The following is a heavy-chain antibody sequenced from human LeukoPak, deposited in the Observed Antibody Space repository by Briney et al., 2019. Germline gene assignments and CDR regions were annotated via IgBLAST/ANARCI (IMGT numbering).Heavy chain of an antibody. CDR3: ARDQISLVRGVYDY. V-gene: IGHV1-18*04. Sequence: ASVKVSCKASGYTFSSYGISWVRQAPGQGLEWMGWISGYIGNTNYAQKLQGRATMTTDTSTSTAYMELRSLRSDDTAVYYCARDQISLVRGVYDYWGQGTLVTVSS. D-gene: IGHD3-10*01. CDR1: GYTFSSYG. CDR2: ISGYIGNT. J-gene: IGHJ4*02.